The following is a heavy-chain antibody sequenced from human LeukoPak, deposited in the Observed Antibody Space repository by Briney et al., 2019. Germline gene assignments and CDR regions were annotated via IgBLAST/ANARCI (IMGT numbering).Heavy chain of an antibody. Sequence: PSETLSLTCTVSGGSIGSHYWSWIRQPPEKGLEWIGYIYYSGSTNYNPSLKSRVTISVDTSKNQFSLKLTSVTAADTAVYYCARGTLYCSGGTCSYHFDYWSQGTLVTVSS. V-gene: IGHV4-59*11. CDR2: IYYSGST. J-gene: IGHJ4*02. CDR1: GGSIGSHY. D-gene: IGHD2-15*01. CDR3: ARGTLYCSGGTCSYHFDY.